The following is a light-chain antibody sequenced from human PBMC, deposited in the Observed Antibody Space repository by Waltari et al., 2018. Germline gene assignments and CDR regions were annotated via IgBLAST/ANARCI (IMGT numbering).Light chain of an antibody. CDR2: WAS. V-gene: IGKV4-1*01. J-gene: IGKJ4*01. CDR3: QQYYSTPLT. Sequence: DIVMTQSPDSLAVSLGERATINCKSSQSVLYNSGNKNYLAWYQQNPGQPPKVLIYWASTRESGVPDRFSGSGSGTDFTLTISSLQAEDVAVYYCQQYYSTPLTFGGGTKVEIK. CDR1: QSVLYNSGNKNY.